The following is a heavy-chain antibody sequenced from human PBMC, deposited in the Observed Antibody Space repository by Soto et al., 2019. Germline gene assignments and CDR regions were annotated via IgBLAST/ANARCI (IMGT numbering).Heavy chain of an antibody. V-gene: IGHV5-10-1*01. Sequence: HGESLKISCQASGYSFTTYWISWVRQMPGKGLECMGRIDPTDSYTDYGPSFEGHVTMSVDRSINTAYLEWSSLKASDSAMYYCARRFCGGDCYHFDYWGQGTLVTVSS. D-gene: IGHD2-21*02. CDR2: IDPTDSYT. J-gene: IGHJ4*02. CDR3: ARRFCGGDCYHFDY. CDR1: GYSFTTYW.